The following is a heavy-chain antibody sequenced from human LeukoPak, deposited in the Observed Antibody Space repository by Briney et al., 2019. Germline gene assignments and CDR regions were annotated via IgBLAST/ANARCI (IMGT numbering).Heavy chain of an antibody. CDR3: ARERHHVVPAAHYFDY. CDR2: IYYSGST. Sequence: PSETLSLTCTVSGGSISSYYWSWIRQPPGKGLEWIGYIYYSGSTNYNPSLKSRVTISVDTSKNQFSLKLSSVTAADTAVYYCARERHHVVPAAHYFDYWGQGTLVTVSS. D-gene: IGHD2-2*01. V-gene: IGHV4-59*01. CDR1: GGSISSYY. J-gene: IGHJ4*02.